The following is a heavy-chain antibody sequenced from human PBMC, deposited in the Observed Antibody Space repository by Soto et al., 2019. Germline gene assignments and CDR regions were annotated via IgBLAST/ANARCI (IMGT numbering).Heavy chain of an antibody. CDR3: ARDRVVVVPAAINDGRFDP. Sequence: QVQLVQSGAEVKKPGSSVKVSCKASGGTFSSYAISWVRQAPGQGLEWMGGIIPIFGTANYAQKFQGRVTITADESTSTAYMELSSLRSEDTAVYYCARDRVVVVPAAINDGRFDPWGQGTLVTVSS. D-gene: IGHD2-2*02. V-gene: IGHV1-69*01. CDR2: IIPIFGTA. J-gene: IGHJ5*02. CDR1: GGTFSSYA.